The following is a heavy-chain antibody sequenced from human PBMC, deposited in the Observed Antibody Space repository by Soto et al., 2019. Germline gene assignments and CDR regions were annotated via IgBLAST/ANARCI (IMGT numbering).Heavy chain of an antibody. V-gene: IGHV3-48*01. Sequence: VQLVESGGGLVQPGGSLRLSCAASGFTFSSYSMNWVRQAPGKGLEWISYITSSSSSIYYADSVKGRFTISRDNAKNALYLQMNSLRAEDTGVYYCARGDYEFAYWGQGTLVTVSS. CDR3: ARGDYEFAY. D-gene: IGHD4-17*01. CDR1: GFTFSSYS. J-gene: IGHJ4*02. CDR2: ITSSSSSI.